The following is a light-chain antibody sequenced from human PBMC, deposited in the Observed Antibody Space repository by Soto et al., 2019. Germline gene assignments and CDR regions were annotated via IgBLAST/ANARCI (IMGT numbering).Light chain of an antibody. CDR2: EVN. Sequence: QSALTQPPSASGSPGQSVTISCTGASSDVGAYNYVSWYQQHPGKAPKLVIYEVNKRPSGVPDRFSGSKSGTTASLIVSGLQAEDEADYYCTSYAGSNDLGVFGGGTKLNVL. J-gene: IGLJ3*02. CDR1: SSDVGAYNY. V-gene: IGLV2-8*01. CDR3: TSYAGSNDLGV.